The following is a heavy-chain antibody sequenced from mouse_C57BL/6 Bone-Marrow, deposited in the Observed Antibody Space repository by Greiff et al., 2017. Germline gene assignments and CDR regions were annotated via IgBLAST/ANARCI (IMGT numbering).Heavy chain of an antibody. CDR2: IDPNSGGT. Sequence: QVQLKQPGAELVKPGASVKLSCKASGYTFTSYWMHWVKQRPGRGLEWIGRIDPNSGGTKYNEKFKSKATLTVDKPSSTAYMQLSSLTSEDSAVXYCARWGYYGSSSFAYWGQGTLVTVSA. J-gene: IGHJ3*01. CDR1: GYTFTSYW. CDR3: ARWGYYGSSSFAY. D-gene: IGHD1-1*01. V-gene: IGHV1-72*01.